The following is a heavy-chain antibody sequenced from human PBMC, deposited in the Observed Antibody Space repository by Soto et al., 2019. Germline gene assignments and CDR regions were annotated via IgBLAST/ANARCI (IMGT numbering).Heavy chain of an antibody. CDR1: GDSVGSKSAA. Sequence: SQTVSLTCAISGDSVGSKSAAWNWIRQSPSRGLEWLGRTYYRSKWHNDYAPSVKSRISINPDTSKNQFSLHLKSATPEDTAIYYCARIVGRDPDHWGLGTLVTVSS. CDR3: ARIVGRDPDH. J-gene: IGHJ5*02. CDR2: TYYRSKWHN. V-gene: IGHV6-1*01. D-gene: IGHD1-26*01.